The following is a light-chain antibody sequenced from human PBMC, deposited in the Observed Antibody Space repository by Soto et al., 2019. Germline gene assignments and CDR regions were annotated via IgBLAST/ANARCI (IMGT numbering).Light chain of an antibody. CDR3: SSYTSRSTLV. CDR1: NSDIAVYNF. CDR2: EVS. Sequence: QSALTQPPSASGSHGQSVTISCTGGNSDIAVYNFVSWYQQCPGKAPKLIIYEVSKRPSGVSNRFSGSKSGNTASLTISGLQAEDEADYYCSSYTSRSTLVFGTGTKLTVL. V-gene: IGLV2-14*01. J-gene: IGLJ1*01.